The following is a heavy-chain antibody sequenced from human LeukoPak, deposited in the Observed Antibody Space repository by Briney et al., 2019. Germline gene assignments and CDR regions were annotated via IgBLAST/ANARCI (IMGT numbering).Heavy chain of an antibody. D-gene: IGHD3-10*01. J-gene: IGHJ4*02. Sequence: KPSETLSLTCSVSRGSISSDGYFWSWIRQHPGKGLEWIGYIHSSGKTYYNPSLKSRLIISVDTSKNQLSLKLGSVTAADPAVYYCARRDIYGSGRPRPNYFDYWGQGILVTVSS. CDR3: ARRDIYGSGRPRPNYFDY. V-gene: IGHV4-31*03. CDR2: IHSSGKT. CDR1: RGSISSDGYF.